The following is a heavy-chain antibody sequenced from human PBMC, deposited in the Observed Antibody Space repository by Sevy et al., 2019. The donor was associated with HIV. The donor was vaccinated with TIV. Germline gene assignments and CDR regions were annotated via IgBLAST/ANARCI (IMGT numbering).Heavy chain of an antibody. CDR2: ISYDGNNK. Sequence: GESLKISCAASGFIFSTYSMHWVRQAPGKGLEWVAAISYDGNNKYYADSVKGRFTISRDNPKNPLFLQVNSLRPEDTAVYYCARAYSSWFGTVHYWGQGTLVTVSS. CDR3: ARAYSSWFGTVHY. D-gene: IGHD6-13*01. CDR1: GFIFSTYS. V-gene: IGHV3-30-3*01. J-gene: IGHJ4*02.